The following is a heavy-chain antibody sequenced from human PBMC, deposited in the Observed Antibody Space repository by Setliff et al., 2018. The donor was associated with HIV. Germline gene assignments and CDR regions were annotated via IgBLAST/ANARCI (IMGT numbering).Heavy chain of an antibody. D-gene: IGHD3-3*01. J-gene: IGHJ6*02. CDR1: GGSISSYY. Sequence: SETLSLTCTVSGGSISSYYWSWIRQPAGKGLEWIGYIYYSGSTNYNPSLKSRVTISVDTSKNQFSLKLSSVTAADTAVYFCARVSVGGLLFPFYYYHYGMDVWGQGTTVTVSS. CDR2: IYYSGST. CDR3: ARVSVGGLLFPFYYYHYGMDV. V-gene: IGHV4-59*08.